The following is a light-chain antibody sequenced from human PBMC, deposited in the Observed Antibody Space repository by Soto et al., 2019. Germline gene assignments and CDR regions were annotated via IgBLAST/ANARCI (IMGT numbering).Light chain of an antibody. V-gene: IGLV1-51*01. CDR3: ATWDSSLSAGV. CDR1: NSNIGNNY. CDR2: DSN. J-gene: IGLJ3*02. Sequence: QSVVTQPPSLSAAPGQKVTISCSGSNSNIGNNYVSWYQQFPGTVPKLLIYDSNRRPSGIPDRFSGSKSGTSATLGITGLQTGDEADYYCATWDSSLSAGVFGGGTKLTVL.